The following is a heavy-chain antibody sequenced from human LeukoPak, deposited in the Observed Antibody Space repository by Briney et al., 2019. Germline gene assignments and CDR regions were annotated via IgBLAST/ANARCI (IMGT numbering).Heavy chain of an antibody. CDR1: GGSLSSGSYY. V-gene: IGHV4-61*02. CDR3: ASGDTAMGVY. J-gene: IGHJ4*02. D-gene: IGHD5-18*01. CDR2: IYTSGST. Sequence: SQTLSLTCTVSGGSLSSGSYYWSWIRQPAGKGLEWIGRIYTSGSTNYNPSLKSRVTISVDTSKNQFSLKLSSVTAADTAVYYCASGDTAMGVYWGQGTLVTVSS.